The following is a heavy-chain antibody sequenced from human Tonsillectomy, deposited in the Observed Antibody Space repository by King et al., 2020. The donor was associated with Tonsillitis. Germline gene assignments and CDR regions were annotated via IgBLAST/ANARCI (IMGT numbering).Heavy chain of an antibody. CDR2: INPNSGGT. D-gene: IGHD1-7*01. CDR3: AREKKDLTGTTVWFDP. V-gene: IGHV1-2*02. CDR1: GYTFTGYY. J-gene: IGHJ5*02. Sequence: VQLVESGAEAKKPGASVKVSCKASGYTFTGYYMNWVRQAPGLGLEWMGWINPNSGGTNYAQKFQGRVTMTKDTSISTAYMELSGLRSDDTAVYYCAREKKDLTGTTVWFDPWGQGTLVTVSS.